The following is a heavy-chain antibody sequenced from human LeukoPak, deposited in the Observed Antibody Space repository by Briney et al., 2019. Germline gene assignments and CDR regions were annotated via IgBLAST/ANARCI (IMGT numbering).Heavy chain of an antibody. CDR2: IIPIFGTA. CDR1: GGTFSSYA. Sequence: SVKVSCKASGGTFSSYAISWVRQAPGQGLEWMGGIIPIFGTANYAQKFQGRVTITADKSTSTAYMELSSLRSEDTAVYYCASWATVTNNWFDPWGQGTLVTVSS. CDR3: ASWATVTNNWFDP. D-gene: IGHD4-17*01. J-gene: IGHJ5*02. V-gene: IGHV1-69*06.